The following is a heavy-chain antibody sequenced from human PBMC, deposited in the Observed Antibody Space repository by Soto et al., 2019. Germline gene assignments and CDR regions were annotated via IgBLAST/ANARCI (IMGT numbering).Heavy chain of an antibody. D-gene: IGHD3-10*01. Sequence: ASVKVSCKASGYTFTSYGISWVRQAPGQGLEWMGWISAYNGNTNYAQKLQGRVTMTTDTSTSTAYMELRSLRSDDTAVYYCARDRQNYSGSGSHYKVYYYGMDVWGQGTTVTVSS. V-gene: IGHV1-18*04. J-gene: IGHJ6*02. CDR1: GYTFTSYG. CDR3: ARDRQNYSGSGSHYKVYYYGMDV. CDR2: ISAYNGNT.